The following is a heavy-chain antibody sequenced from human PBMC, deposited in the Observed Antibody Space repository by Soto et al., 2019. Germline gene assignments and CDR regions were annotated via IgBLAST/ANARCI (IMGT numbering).Heavy chain of an antibody. Sequence: QVQLVESGGGLVEPGGSLRLSCAASGFRFSDHYMTWIRQAPGKGLEWVSKISSSGTTMYYADSVKGRFTVSRDNAQNSLYLQMNSLRAEDPAVYYCAGDPYYYGSAFWGQGTLVTVSS. V-gene: IGHV3-11*01. J-gene: IGHJ4*02. D-gene: IGHD3-10*01. CDR3: AGDPYYYGSAF. CDR1: GFRFSDHY. CDR2: ISSSGTTM.